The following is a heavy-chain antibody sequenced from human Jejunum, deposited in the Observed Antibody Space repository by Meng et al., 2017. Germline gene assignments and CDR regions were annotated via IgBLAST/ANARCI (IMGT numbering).Heavy chain of an antibody. Sequence: GESLKISCAASGFRFSSCAMYWVRQVPGKGLEWVAVISYDGSNKYYADSVKGRFTISRDNSKNTLYLEINDLRADDTAVYYWARDTYSSSSGYFHNWGQGTLVTVSS. CDR2: ISYDGSNK. J-gene: IGHJ1*01. CDR1: GFRFSSCA. V-gene: IGHV3-30*01. D-gene: IGHD6-6*01. CDR3: ARDTYSSSSGYFHN.